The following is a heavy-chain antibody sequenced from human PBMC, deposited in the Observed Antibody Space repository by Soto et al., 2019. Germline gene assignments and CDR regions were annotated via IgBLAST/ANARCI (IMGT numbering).Heavy chain of an antibody. CDR1: GGNFRSYW. D-gene: IGHD2-2*01. CDR2: IISDGSDT. Sequence: PGGSMRLSCAASGGNFRSYWMHWVRQAPGKGLVWVSRIISDGSDTSYADSVKGRFTISRDNAKNSLYLQMNSLRAEDTAVYYCARDHRVGYCSSTSCYWYYYYGMDVWGQGTTVTVSS. J-gene: IGHJ6*02. CDR3: ARDHRVGYCSSTSCYWYYYYGMDV. V-gene: IGHV3-74*01.